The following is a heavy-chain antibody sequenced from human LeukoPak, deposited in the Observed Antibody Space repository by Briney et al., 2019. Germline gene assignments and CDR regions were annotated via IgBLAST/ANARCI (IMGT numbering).Heavy chain of an antibody. D-gene: IGHD3-10*01. J-gene: IGHJ4*02. CDR2: ISAYNGNT. CDR1: GYTFTIYG. Sequence: ASVKVSYKVSGYTFTIYGISWVRQAPGQGREWMGWISAYNGNTNYTQKLQGRVTMTTDTPTSTAYMELRSLRSHDTAVYYCARAVWFGELLWTYYFDYWGQGTLVTASS. V-gene: IGHV1-18*01. CDR3: ARAVWFGELLWTYYFDY.